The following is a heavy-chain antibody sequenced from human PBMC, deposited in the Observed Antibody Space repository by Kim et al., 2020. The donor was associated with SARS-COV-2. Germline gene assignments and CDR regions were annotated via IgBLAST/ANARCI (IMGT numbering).Heavy chain of an antibody. J-gene: IGHJ3*02. CDR1: GFTFSSYA. D-gene: IGHD5-12*01. Sequence: GGSLRLSCAASGFTFSSYAMNWVRKAPGKGLELVSVISGSGGGTYYADTVKGRFTISRDNSKNTLYLQMNSLRAEDTAVYYCAARMATRPGGAFDIWGQGTMVTVSS. CDR3: AARMATRPGGAFDI. V-gene: IGHV3-23*01. CDR2: ISGSGGGT.